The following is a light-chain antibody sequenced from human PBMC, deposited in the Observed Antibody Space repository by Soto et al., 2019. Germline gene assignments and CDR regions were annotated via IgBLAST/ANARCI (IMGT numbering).Light chain of an antibody. CDR3: QVWDSSSDHYV. Sequence: SYELTQPPSVSVAPGQTARITCGGNNIGSKSVHWYQQKPGQAPVLVVYDDSDRPSGIPERFAGSNSGNTATLTISRVEVGDEADYYCQVWDSSSDHYVFGTGTKVTVL. CDR1: NIGSKS. V-gene: IGLV3-21*02. J-gene: IGLJ1*01. CDR2: DDS.